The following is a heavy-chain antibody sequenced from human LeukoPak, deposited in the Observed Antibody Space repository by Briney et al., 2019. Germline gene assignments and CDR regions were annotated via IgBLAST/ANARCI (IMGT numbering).Heavy chain of an antibody. CDR3: ARENYGTHSYYYYYMDV. J-gene: IGHJ6*03. D-gene: IGHD4-17*01. V-gene: IGHV1-46*01. CDR2: INPSGGST. Sequence: GASVKVSCKASGYIFTNYYMHWVRQAPGQGLEWMGIINPSGGSTIYSQRFQGRVTMTTDMSTSTVYMQLTSLRSEDTAVYYCARENYGTHSYYYYYMDVWGKGTTVTVSS. CDR1: GYIFTNYY.